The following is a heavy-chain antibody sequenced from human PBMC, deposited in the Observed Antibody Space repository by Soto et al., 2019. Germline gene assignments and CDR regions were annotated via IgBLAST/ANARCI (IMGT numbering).Heavy chain of an antibody. J-gene: IGHJ4*02. Sequence: EVQLVESGGGLVQPGGSLRLSCAASGFTFSDYWMHWVRQAPGKGLVWVSRIKSDGRSTSYADSVKGRFPISRDNARNTMYLQMNSLRAEDTAVYYCAGSWGGELVSWGQGTLVTVSS. V-gene: IGHV3-74*01. CDR3: AGSWGGELVS. D-gene: IGHD3-16*01. CDR1: GFTFSDYW. CDR2: IKSDGRST.